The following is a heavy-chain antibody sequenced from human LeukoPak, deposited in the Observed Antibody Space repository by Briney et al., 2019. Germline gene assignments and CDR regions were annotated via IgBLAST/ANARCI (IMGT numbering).Heavy chain of an antibody. CDR2: ISYDGSNE. V-gene: IGHV3-30*18. D-gene: IGHD3-3*01. Sequence: GGSLRLSCAASGFTFSSYGMHWVRQAPGKGLEWVAVISYDGSNEYYADSVKGRFTISRDNAKNSPYLQMNSLRAEDTAVYYCAKYDFWSGYVDYWGQGTLVTVSS. CDR3: AKYDFWSGYVDY. CDR1: GFTFSSYG. J-gene: IGHJ4*02.